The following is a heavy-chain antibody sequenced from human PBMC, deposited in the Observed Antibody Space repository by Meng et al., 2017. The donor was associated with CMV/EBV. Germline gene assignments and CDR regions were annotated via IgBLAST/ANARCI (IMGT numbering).Heavy chain of an antibody. CDR1: GFTFSSYW. CDR3: ARDSRRGNSDPELYY. J-gene: IGHJ4*02. V-gene: IGHV3-7*01. Sequence: GESLKISCAASGFTFSSYWMSWVRQASGKGLEWVANIKQDGSEKYYVDSVKGRFTISRDNAKNSLYLQMNSLRAEDTAVYYCARDSRRGNSDPELYYWGQGTLVTVSS. D-gene: IGHD4-23*01. CDR2: IKQDGSEK.